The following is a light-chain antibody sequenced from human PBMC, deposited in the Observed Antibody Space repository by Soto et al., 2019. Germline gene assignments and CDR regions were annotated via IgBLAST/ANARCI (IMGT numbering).Light chain of an antibody. CDR3: QQYGSSPQP. CDR1: HSVTSNY. Sequence: EIVLTQSPGTLSLSPGERATLSCRASHSVTSNYLAWYQQKPGQAPRLLIYAASGRASGIPDRFSGSGSGPDFILTISRLEPEDFAVYYCQQYGSSPQPFGQGTRVDIK. V-gene: IGKV3-20*01. J-gene: IGKJ1*01. CDR2: AAS.